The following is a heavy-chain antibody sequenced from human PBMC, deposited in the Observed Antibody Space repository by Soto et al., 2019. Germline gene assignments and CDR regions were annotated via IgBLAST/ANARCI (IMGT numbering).Heavy chain of an antibody. CDR1: GFTVSISY. Sequence: EVQLVESGGGLIQPGESLRLSCAASGFTVSISYMSCVRQAPGKGLEWVSTIYRDGSTYYADSVEGRFTISRDNSKSTLYLQMNSLRAEDTATYYCARGKGIGWYESSDYWGQGTLVTVSS. CDR2: IYRDGST. CDR3: ARGKGIGWYESSDY. D-gene: IGHD6-19*01. V-gene: IGHV3-53*01. J-gene: IGHJ4*02.